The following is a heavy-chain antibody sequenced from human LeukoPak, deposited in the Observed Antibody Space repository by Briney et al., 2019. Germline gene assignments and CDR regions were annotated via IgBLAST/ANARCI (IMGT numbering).Heavy chain of an antibody. CDR1: GFTFSSYA. V-gene: IGHV3-30-3*01. J-gene: IGHJ4*02. Sequence: GRSLRLSCAASGFTFSSYAMHWVRQAPGKGLEWVAVISYDGSNKYYADSVKGRFTISRDNSKNTLYLQMNSLRAEDTAVYYCARSDAGYFDYWGQGTLVTVSS. CDR3: ARSDAGYFDY. CDR2: ISYDGSNK.